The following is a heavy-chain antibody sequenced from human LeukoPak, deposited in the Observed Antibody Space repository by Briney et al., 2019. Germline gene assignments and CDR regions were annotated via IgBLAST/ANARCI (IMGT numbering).Heavy chain of an antibody. CDR3: ARDLLAAFDY. Sequence: GGSLRLSCAASGFTFSSYSMNWVRQAPGKGLEWVSSISSSSSYIYYADSVKGRFTISRDNAKNSLYLQMNSLRAEDTAVYYCARDLLAAFDYWGQEPWSPSPQ. V-gene: IGHV3-21*01. D-gene: IGHD2-15*01. CDR1: GFTFSSYS. J-gene: IGHJ4*01. CDR2: ISSSSSYI.